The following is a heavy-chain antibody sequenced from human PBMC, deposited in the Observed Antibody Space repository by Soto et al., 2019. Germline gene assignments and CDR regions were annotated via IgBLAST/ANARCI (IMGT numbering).Heavy chain of an antibody. J-gene: IGHJ4*02. V-gene: IGHV4-4*02. CDR1: GGSIRSNNW. D-gene: IGHD1-26*01. CDR3: ARVYSGSYSDY. CDR2: IFHSGST. Sequence: QVQLQESGPGLVKPSGTLSLTCAVSGGSIRSNNWWSWVRQPPGKGLEWIGEIFHSGSTHYNPSLKTRVTIAVDKSKNQFSLKLSSVTAADTAVYYCARVYSGSYSDYWGQGTLVTVSS.